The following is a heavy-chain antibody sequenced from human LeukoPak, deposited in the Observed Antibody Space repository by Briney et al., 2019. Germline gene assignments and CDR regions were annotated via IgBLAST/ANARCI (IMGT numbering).Heavy chain of an antibody. J-gene: IGHJ5*02. CDR3: ARVAVVVVAVPFWFDP. CDR1: GFTFSGSA. Sequence: GGSLRLSCAASGFTFSGSAMHWVRQASGKGLEWVGRIRGKANSYATAYAASVKGRFTISRDDSKNTAYLQMNSLRAEDTAVYYCARVAVVVVAVPFWFDPWGQGTLVTVSS. CDR2: IRGKANSYAT. D-gene: IGHD2-15*01. V-gene: IGHV3-73*01.